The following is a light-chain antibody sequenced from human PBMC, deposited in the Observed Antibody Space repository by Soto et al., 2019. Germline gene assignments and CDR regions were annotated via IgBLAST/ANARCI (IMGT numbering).Light chain of an antibody. CDR2: RVI. Sequence: QSVLTQPASMSGSPGQSITISCTGTSSDIGRYDYVSWYQQLPGKAPKLMIYRVINRPSGVSDRFSGSKSGNSASLSISGLQAEDEADYFCSSYSISTAYLFGTGTKV. J-gene: IGLJ1*01. V-gene: IGLV2-14*03. CDR3: SSYSISTAYL. CDR1: SSDIGRYDY.